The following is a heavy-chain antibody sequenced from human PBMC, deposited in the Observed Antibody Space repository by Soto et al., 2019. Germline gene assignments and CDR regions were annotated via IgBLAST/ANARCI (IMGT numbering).Heavy chain of an antibody. D-gene: IGHD1-26*01. CDR2: ISYDGSNK. V-gene: IGHV3-30-3*01. Sequence: GGSLRLSCAASGFTFSSYAMHWVRQAPGKGLEWVAVISYDGSNKYYADSVKGRFTISRDNPKNTLYLQMNSLRAEDTDVYYCARDSSQWEHIGVFDYWGQGTLVTVSS. CDR3: ARDSSQWEHIGVFDY. CDR1: GFTFSSYA. J-gene: IGHJ4*02.